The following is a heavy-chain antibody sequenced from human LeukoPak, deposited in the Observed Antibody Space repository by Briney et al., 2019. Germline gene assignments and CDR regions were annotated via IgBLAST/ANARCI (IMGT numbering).Heavy chain of an antibody. V-gene: IGHV1-18*01. J-gene: IGHJ6*02. CDR1: GYTFTSYG. D-gene: IGHD6-13*01. Sequence: ASVKVSCKASGYTFTSYGIGWVRQAPGQGLEWMGWISAYNGNTNYAQKLQGRVTMTTDTSTSTAYMELRSLRSDDTAVYYCARARGEYSSSLDHYYYGMDVWGQGTTVTVSS. CDR3: ARARGEYSSSLDHYYYGMDV. CDR2: ISAYNGNT.